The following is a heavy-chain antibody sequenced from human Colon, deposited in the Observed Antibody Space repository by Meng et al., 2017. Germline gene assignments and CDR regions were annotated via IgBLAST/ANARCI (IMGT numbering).Heavy chain of an antibody. D-gene: IGHD3-22*01. V-gene: IGHV4-4*02. J-gene: IGHJ4*02. CDR3: ASSDYYRSDY. CDR2: TSHSGST. CDR1: GGSISRSDW. Sequence: QAQRAGSGPGLVKPSGTRALPWAVSGGSISRSDWWSWVRQPPGKGLEWIGETSHSGSTNYSPSLKSRVTISLDKSKNQLSLKLNSVTAADTAVYYCASSDYYRSDYWGQGTLVTVSS.